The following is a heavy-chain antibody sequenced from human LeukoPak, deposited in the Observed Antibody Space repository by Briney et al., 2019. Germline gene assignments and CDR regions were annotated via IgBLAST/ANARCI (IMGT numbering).Heavy chain of an antibody. CDR2: VYYSGST. D-gene: IGHD3-16*02. CDR3: ARTDSVYDYVWGSYRYDGYYFDY. CDR1: GGSISSYY. Sequence: SETLSLTCTVSGGSISSYYWSWVRQPPGKGLEWIGYVYYSGSTNYNPSLKSRVTISVDTSKNQSSLKLSSVTAADTAVYYCARTDSVYDYVWGSYRYDGYYFDYWGQGTLVTVSS. J-gene: IGHJ4*02. V-gene: IGHV4-59*01.